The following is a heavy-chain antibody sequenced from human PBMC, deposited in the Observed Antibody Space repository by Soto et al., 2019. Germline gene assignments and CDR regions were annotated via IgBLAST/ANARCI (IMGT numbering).Heavy chain of an antibody. J-gene: IGHJ4*02. D-gene: IGHD3-22*01. V-gene: IGHV1-69*06. CDR3: ARDYYDSSGYQTSRYYFDY. Sequence: QVQLVQSGAEVKKPGSSVKVSCKASGGTFSSYAISWVRQAPGQGLEWMGGIIPIFGTANYAQKFQGRVTITADKSTSTAYMELSSLRSEDTAVYYCARDYYDSSGYQTSRYYFDYWGQGTLVTVSS. CDR2: IIPIFGTA. CDR1: GGTFSSYA.